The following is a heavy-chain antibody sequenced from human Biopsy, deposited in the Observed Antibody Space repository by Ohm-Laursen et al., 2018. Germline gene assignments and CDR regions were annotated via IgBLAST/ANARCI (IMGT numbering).Heavy chain of an antibody. D-gene: IGHD3-9*01. Sequence: PVKVSCKAPGGTFSNYSANWVRQAPCQGLEWLGGNIPILGTGNYAQKFQDRVTVATDTSTSTATMELRSLRSDDTAVYYCATKLTGYFHHWGQGTLVIVSS. V-gene: IGHV1-69*05. CDR2: NIPILGTG. CDR3: ATKLTGYFHH. CDR1: GGTFSNYS. J-gene: IGHJ1*01.